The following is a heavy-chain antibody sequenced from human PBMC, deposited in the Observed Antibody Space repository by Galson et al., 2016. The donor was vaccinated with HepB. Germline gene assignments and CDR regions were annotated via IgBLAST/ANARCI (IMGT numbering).Heavy chain of an antibody. CDR2: VYWDDYK. D-gene: IGHD6-19*01. Sequence: PALVKPPQTLTLTCTFSGFSLRTSGEGVGWIRQPPGKALEWLALVYWDDYKRYSPSLMSRLTITKDTSKNQVVLTMANMDPVVTGTYYCAHSPTAVSDNFDAFDIWGQGTMVTVSS. J-gene: IGHJ3*02. CDR1: GFSLRTSGEG. CDR3: AHSPTAVSDNFDAFDI. V-gene: IGHV2-5*02.